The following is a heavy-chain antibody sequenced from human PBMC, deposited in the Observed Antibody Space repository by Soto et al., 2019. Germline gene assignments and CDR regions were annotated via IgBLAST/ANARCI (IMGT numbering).Heavy chain of an antibody. CDR2: MNPNSGNT. CDR3: ARVLDYYYGMDV. CDR1: GYTFTSYD. J-gene: IGHJ6*02. V-gene: IGHV1-8*01. Sequence: QVQLVQSGAEVKKPGASVKVSCKASGYTFTSYDINWVRQATGQGLEWMGWMNPNSGNTGYAQKFQGRVTMTRNTSISTAYMGLSSLRSEDTAVYYCARVLDYYYGMDVWGQGTTVTVSS.